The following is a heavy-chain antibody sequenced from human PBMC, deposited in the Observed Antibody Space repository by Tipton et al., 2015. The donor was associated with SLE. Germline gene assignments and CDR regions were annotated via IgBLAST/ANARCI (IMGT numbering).Heavy chain of an antibody. Sequence: TLSLTCAVYGGSFSGYYWSWIRQPPGKGLEWIGEINHSGSTNYNPSLKSRVTISVDTSKNQFSLKLSSVTAADTAVYYCARGLGITIFGVVIPAYYFDYWGQGTLVTVSS. D-gene: IGHD3-3*01. CDR1: GGSFSGYY. CDR2: INHSGST. J-gene: IGHJ4*02. V-gene: IGHV4-34*01. CDR3: ARGLGITIFGVVIPAYYFDY.